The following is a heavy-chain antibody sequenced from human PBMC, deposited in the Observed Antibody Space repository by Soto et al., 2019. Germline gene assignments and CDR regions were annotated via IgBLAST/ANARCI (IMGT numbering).Heavy chain of an antibody. D-gene: IGHD2-15*01. CDR2: ISGSGGST. V-gene: IGHV3-23*01. J-gene: IGHJ4*01. Sequence: GKGLEWVSAISGSGGSTYYADSVKGRFTISRDNSKNTLYLQMNSLRAEDTAVYYCAKDVERGGSSCLHYWCPATPVTV. CDR3: AKDVERGGSSCLHY.